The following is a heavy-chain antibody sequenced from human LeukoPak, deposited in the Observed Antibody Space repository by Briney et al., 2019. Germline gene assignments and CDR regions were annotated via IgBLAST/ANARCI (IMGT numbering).Heavy chain of an antibody. D-gene: IGHD2-2*01. V-gene: IGHV3-66*04. CDR1: GFTVSSTY. CDR3: ARHRGYCSSTSCYPYYFDW. CDR2: IYSGGST. Sequence: PGGSLRLSCAASGFTVSSTYMSWVRQAPGKGLEWVSVIYSGGSTYYADSVRGRFTISRDNSKNTLYLQMNSLRAEDTAVYYCARHRGYCSSTSCYPYYFDWWGQGTLVTVSP. J-gene: IGHJ4*02.